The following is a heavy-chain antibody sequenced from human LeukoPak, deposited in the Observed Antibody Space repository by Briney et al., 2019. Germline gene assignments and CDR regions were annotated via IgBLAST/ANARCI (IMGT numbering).Heavy chain of an antibody. V-gene: IGHV3-23*01. J-gene: IGHJ4*02. CDR1: GFTFSSYS. Sequence: GGSLRLSCAASGFTFSSYSMNWVRQAPGKGLEWVSGITGSDGSTNYADSVKGRFTISRDNSRNTLYLQMSSLRAEDTAVYYCAKESLRWGQGTLVTVSS. CDR3: AKESLR. CDR2: ITGSDGST.